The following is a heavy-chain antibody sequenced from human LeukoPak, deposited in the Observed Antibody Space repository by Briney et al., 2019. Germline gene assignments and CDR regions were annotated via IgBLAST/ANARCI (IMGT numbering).Heavy chain of an antibody. J-gene: IGHJ5*02. V-gene: IGHV1-2*06. CDR3: ARDSRAAAAGINWFDP. D-gene: IGHD6-13*01. CDR2: INPNSGGT. CDR1: GYTFIDYY. Sequence: ASVRVSCKASGYTFIDYYLHWVRQAPGQGLEWMGRINPNSGGTNYAQKFKGRVTTTRDTSISTAYMELNRLRSDDTAIYYCARDSRAAAAGINWFDPWGQGTLVTVSS.